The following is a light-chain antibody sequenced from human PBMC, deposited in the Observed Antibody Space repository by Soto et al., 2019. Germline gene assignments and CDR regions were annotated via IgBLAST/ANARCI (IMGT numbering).Light chain of an antibody. V-gene: IGKV3-15*01. CDR1: QRISTN. J-gene: IGKJ4*01. Sequence: EIVMTQSPPTLSVSPGERATLSCRASQRISTNVVWYQHKPGQAPRLLIDCASTRATGIPARFSGSGSGTEFYLTISRVQSQDFAVYSCQQYKNWPTNTLGG. CDR2: CAS. CDR3: QQYKNWPTNT.